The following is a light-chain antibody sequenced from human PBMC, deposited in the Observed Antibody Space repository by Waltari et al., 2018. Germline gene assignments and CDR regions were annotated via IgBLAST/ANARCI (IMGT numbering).Light chain of an antibody. CDR3: SSYIDSTTLEL. Sequence: QSALTQPASVSGSPGQSITISCTGTSSDIGGYNYVPWYQQVPGKAPRLIIYDVSYRPSGVSSRFSGSKSGNTASLTISGLQAGDEADYFCSSYIDSTTLELFGGGTSLTVL. J-gene: IGLJ2*01. V-gene: IGLV2-14*03. CDR1: SSDIGGYNY. CDR2: DVS.